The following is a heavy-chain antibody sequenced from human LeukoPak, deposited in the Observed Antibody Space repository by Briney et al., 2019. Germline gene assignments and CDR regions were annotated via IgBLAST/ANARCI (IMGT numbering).Heavy chain of an antibody. CDR2: ISGSGGST. D-gene: IGHD5-18*01. J-gene: IGHJ6*03. Sequence: GGSLRLSCAASGFTFSSYAMSWVRQAPGKGLEWVSTISGSGGSTYYADSVKGRFTISRDNAKNSLYLQMNSLRAEDTAVYYCARASYGPHYYYYYYMDVWGKGTTVTVSS. CDR3: ARASYGPHYYYYYYMDV. CDR1: GFTFSSYA. V-gene: IGHV3-23*01.